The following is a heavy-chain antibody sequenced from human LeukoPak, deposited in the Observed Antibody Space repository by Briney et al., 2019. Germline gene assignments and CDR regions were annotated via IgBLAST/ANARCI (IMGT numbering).Heavy chain of an antibody. CDR3: AKSHTSGPGDY. J-gene: IGHJ4*02. CDR1: GFTFSNYA. Sequence: GGSLRLSCAASGFTFSNYAMYWVRQAPGKGLEYVSGISTNGGSTFYANSVKGRFTISRDNSKNTLYLQMNSLRAEDTAVYYCAKSHTSGPGDYWGQGTLVTVSS. D-gene: IGHD6-19*01. CDR2: ISTNGGST. V-gene: IGHV3-64*01.